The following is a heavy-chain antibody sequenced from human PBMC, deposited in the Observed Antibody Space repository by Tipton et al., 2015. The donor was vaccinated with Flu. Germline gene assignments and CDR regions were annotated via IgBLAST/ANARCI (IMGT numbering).Heavy chain of an antibody. CDR2: IYPGDSDT. V-gene: IGHV5-51*01. J-gene: IGHJ4*02. Sequence: QLVQSGAEVKKPGESLKISCKGSGYSFTSYWIGWVRQMPGKGLEWMGIIYPGDSDTRYSPSFQGQVTISADKSISTAYLQWSSLKASDTAMYYCARYSNSYGLVYYFDYWGQGTLVTVSS. CDR3: ARYSNSYGLVYYFDY. D-gene: IGHD5-18*01. CDR1: GYSFTSYW.